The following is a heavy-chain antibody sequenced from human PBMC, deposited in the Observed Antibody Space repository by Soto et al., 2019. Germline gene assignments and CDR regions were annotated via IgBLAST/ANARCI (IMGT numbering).Heavy chain of an antibody. D-gene: IGHD4-4*01. V-gene: IGHV1-18*01. J-gene: IGHJ5*02. Sequence: QRLEWMGWISAYKGNTNYAQKLQGRVTMTTDTHTSPAYLELRSVRSDDTAVYSCVRSSLYSNYVVMYNGFDPWGQGNLVPVYS. CDR3: VRSSLYSNYVVMYNGFDP. CDR2: ISAYKGNT.